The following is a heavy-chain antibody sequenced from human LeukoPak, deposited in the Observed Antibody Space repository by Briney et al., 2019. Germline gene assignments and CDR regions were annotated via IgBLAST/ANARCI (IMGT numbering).Heavy chain of an antibody. CDR2: IAYNGNT. D-gene: IGHD5-18*01. CDR1: GGSINGYY. J-gene: IGHJ4*02. CDR3: ARDRGGYSYGYDY. Sequence: SETLSLTCSVSGGSINGYYWKWIRQPPGKGLEWIGYIAYNGNTNYSPSLKSRVTMSIDTSKNQFSLKLPSVTAADTAVYYCARDRGGYSYGYDYWGQGTLVTVSS. V-gene: IGHV4-59*01.